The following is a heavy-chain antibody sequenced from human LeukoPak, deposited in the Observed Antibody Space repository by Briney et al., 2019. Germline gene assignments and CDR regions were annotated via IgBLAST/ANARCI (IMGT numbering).Heavy chain of an antibody. CDR3: ARRYYELIYYYYGMDV. D-gene: IGHD3-22*01. CDR2: INHSGST. V-gene: IGHV4-34*01. CDR1: GGSFSGYY. Sequence: SETLSLTCAVYGGSFSGYYWSRIRQPPGKGLEWIGEINHSGSTNYNPSLKSRVTISVDTSKNQFSLKLSSVTAADTAVYYCARRYYELIYYYYGMDVWGKGTTVTVSS. J-gene: IGHJ6*04.